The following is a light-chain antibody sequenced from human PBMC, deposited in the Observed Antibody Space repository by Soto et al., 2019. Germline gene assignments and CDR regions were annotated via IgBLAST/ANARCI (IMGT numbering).Light chain of an antibody. CDR3: NSFTSSSTLV. CDR2: EVT. CDR1: SSDIGAYNY. Sequence: QSALTQPASVSGSPGQSITISCTGTSSDIGAYNYVSWYQQHPGKAPKLMIYEVTYRPSGVSDRFSGSKSVNTASLTISGLQAEDEAHYYCNSFTSSSTLVFGGGTKLTVL. J-gene: IGLJ2*01. V-gene: IGLV2-14*01.